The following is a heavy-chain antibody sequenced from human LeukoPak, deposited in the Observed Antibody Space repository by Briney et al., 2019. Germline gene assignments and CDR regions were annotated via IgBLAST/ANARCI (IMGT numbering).Heavy chain of an antibody. Sequence: PMASVKVSCKAPGYTFVNYGFSWVRQAPGQGLEWMGWINTYTGNTNYSQNFQGRVTMTTDASTNTAYMELRSLRSDDTAVYYCARDFLFGGKSHDPKGIDSWGQGALVTVSS. V-gene: IGHV1-18*01. J-gene: IGHJ4*02. D-gene: IGHD4-23*01. CDR2: INTYTGNT. CDR3: ARDFLFGGKSHDPKGIDS. CDR1: GYTFVNYG.